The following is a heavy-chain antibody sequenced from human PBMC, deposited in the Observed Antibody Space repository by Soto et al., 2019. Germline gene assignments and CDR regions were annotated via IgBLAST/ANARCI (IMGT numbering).Heavy chain of an antibody. CDR1: GGTFSSYA. J-gene: IGHJ6*02. Sequence: QVQLVQSGAEVKKPGSSVKVSCKASGGTFSSYAISWVRQAPGQGLEWMGGIIPIFGTANYAQKFQGRVTITADESTSTAYMERSSLRSEDTAVYYCARVTPTSAKYYYYGMDVWGQGTTVTVSS. CDR2: IIPIFGTA. V-gene: IGHV1-69*12. D-gene: IGHD5-18*01. CDR3: ARVTPTSAKYYYYGMDV.